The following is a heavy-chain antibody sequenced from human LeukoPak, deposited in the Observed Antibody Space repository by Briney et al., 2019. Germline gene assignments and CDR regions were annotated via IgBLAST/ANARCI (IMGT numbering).Heavy chain of an antibody. J-gene: IGHJ4*02. CDR2: ISGSGGTT. V-gene: IGHV3-23*01. D-gene: IGHD3-3*01. Sequence: GGTLRLSCTASGFIFSRYGMSWVRQAPGKGLEWVSAISGSGGTTYYTDSVKGRFTISRDNSKNTLYLQMNSLRAEDTAVYYCAKDRSGIDYWGQGTLVTVSS. CDR1: GFIFSRYG. CDR3: AKDRSGIDY.